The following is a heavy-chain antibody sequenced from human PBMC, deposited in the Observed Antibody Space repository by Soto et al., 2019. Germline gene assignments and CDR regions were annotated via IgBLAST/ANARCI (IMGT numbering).Heavy chain of an antibody. D-gene: IGHD5-12*01. V-gene: IGHV3-21*01. CDR2: ISSSSSYI. Sequence: GGSLRLSCAASGFTFSSYSMNWVRQAPGKGLEWVSSISSSSSYIYYADSVKGRFTIPRDNAKNSLYLQMNSLRDEDTAVYYCARDHVDIVATMLGLYSYYGMDVWGQETRVSVSS. CDR1: GFTFSSYS. CDR3: ARDHVDIVATMLGLYSYYGMDV. J-gene: IGHJ6*02.